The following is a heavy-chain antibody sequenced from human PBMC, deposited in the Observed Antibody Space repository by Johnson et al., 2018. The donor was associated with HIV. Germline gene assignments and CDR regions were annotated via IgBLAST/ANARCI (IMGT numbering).Heavy chain of an antibody. Sequence: VQLVESGGGLVQPGGSLRLSCAASGFTVSSYYMSWVRQAPGKGLEWVSVIYSGGSTYYADSVKGRFTISRDNSKNTLYLLMNSLRTDVTAVYYCARAWGSRDILTALQDAFDIWGQGTMVTVSS. V-gene: IGHV3-66*01. CDR2: IYSGGST. J-gene: IGHJ3*02. CDR1: GFTVSSYY. D-gene: IGHD3-9*01. CDR3: ARAWGSRDILTALQDAFDI.